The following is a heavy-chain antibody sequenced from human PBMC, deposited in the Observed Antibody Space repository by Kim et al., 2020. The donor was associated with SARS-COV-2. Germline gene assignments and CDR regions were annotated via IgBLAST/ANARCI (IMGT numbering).Heavy chain of an antibody. CDR1: GFTFSSYG. CDR2: ISYDGSNK. CDR3: GGFGDLSLDL. J-gene: IGHJ2*01. D-gene: IGHD3-10*01. V-gene: IGHV3-30*03. Sequence: GGSLRLSCAASGFTFSSYGMHWVRQAPGKGLEWVAVISYDGSNKYYADSVKGRFTISRDNSKNTLYLQMNSLRAEDTAVYYCGGFGDLSLDLWGRGTLVTVSS.